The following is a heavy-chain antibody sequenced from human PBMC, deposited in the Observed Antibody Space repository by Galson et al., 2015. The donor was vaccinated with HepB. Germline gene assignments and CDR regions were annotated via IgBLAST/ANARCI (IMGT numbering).Heavy chain of an antibody. D-gene: IGHD2-2*01. CDR1: GYTFTSYG. CDR3: ARERPPQLQASYYYYGMDV. V-gene: IGHV1-18*04. Sequence: SVKVSCKASGYTFTSYGISWVRQAPGQGLEWMGWISAYNGNTNYAQKLQGRVTMTTDTSTSTAYMELRSLRSDDTAVYYCARERPPQLQASYYYYGMDVWGQGTTVTVSS. J-gene: IGHJ6*02. CDR2: ISAYNGNT.